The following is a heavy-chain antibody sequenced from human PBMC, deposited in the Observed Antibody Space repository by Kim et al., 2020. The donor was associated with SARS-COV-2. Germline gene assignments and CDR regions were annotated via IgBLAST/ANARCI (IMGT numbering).Heavy chain of an antibody. J-gene: IGHJ4*02. CDR3: ATMGTHGVGY. CDR2: ISSSSSYI. D-gene: IGHD2-8*01. V-gene: IGHV3-21*01. CDR1: GFTFSSYS. Sequence: GGSLRLSCAASGFTFSSYSMNWVRQAPGKGLEWVSSISSSSSYIYYADSVKGRFTISRDSAKNSLYLQMNSLRAEDTAVYYCATMGTHGVGYWGQGTLVTVSS.